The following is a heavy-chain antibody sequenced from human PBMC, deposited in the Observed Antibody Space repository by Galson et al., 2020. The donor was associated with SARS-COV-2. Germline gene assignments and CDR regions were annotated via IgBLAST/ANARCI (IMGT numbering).Heavy chain of an antibody. Sequence: SGPTLVKPTQTLTLTCTFSGFSLSASGVGVGWIRQPPGKALEWLALIYWDDDKRYSPSLKSRLTITKDTSKNQVVLAMTNMDPVDTATYFCARKYSHGWVATPLGDAFDTWGQGTMVTVSS. D-gene: IGHD3-16*01. CDR1: GFSLSASGVG. CDR3: ARKYSHGWVATPLGDAFDT. CDR2: IYWDDDK. V-gene: IGHV2-5*02. J-gene: IGHJ3*02.